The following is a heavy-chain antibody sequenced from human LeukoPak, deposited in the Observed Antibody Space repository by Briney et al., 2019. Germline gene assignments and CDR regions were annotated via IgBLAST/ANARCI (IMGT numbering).Heavy chain of an antibody. CDR2: INSDGSIR. CDR3: ARWGLGKGDGFDI. Sequence: PGGSLRLSCAASGLTFSGYWMHWVRQTPGKGLVWVSRINSDGSIRNYADSVKGRFTISRDNAKNTLYLQMNSLRAEDTALYYCARWGLGKGDGFDIWGQGTMVTVSS. V-gene: IGHV3-74*01. D-gene: IGHD3-10*01. J-gene: IGHJ3*02. CDR1: GLTFSGYW.